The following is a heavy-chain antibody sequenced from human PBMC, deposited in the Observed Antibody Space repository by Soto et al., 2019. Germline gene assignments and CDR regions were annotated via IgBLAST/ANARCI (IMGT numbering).Heavy chain of an antibody. D-gene: IGHD6-13*01. CDR2: INHSGST. CDR3: ARIPTGYSSSWAFDY. CDR1: GGSFSGYY. Sequence: PSETLSLTCAVYGGSFSGYYWSWIRQPPGKGLEWIGEINHSGSTNYNPSLKSRVTISVDKSNNQFSLKLTSVTAADTAVYYCARIPTGYSSSWAFDYWGQGTLVTVSS. J-gene: IGHJ4*02. V-gene: IGHV4-34*01.